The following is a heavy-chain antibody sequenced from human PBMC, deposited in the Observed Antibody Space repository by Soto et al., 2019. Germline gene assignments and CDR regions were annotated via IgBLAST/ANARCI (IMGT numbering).Heavy chain of an antibody. CDR2: IVGSGGST. D-gene: IGHD2-15*01. V-gene: IGHV3-23*01. J-gene: IGHJ4*02. CDR3: AKGDCSGGSCYGSDY. CDR1: GFTFSSYA. Sequence: EVQLLESGGGLVQPGGSLRLSCAASGFTFSSYAMRWVRQAPGKGLEWVSAIVGSGGSTYYADSLKGRFTISRDNSKNTLYLQMDSLIAEDTAVYYCAKGDCSGGSCYGSDYWGQGTLVTVSS.